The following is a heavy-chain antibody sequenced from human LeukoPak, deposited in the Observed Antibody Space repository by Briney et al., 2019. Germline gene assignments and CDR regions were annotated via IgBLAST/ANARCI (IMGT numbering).Heavy chain of an antibody. D-gene: IGHD1-1*01. CDR2: IWYDGSNK. CDR1: GFTFSSYG. CDR3: ARDSRNWNYYYGMDV. Sequence: PGRSLRLSCAASGFTFSSYGMHWVRQAPGKGLEWVAVIWYDGSNKYYADSVKGRFTISRDNSKNTLYLQMNSLGAEDTAVYYCARDSRNWNYYYGMDVWGKGTTVTVSS. V-gene: IGHV3-33*01. J-gene: IGHJ6*04.